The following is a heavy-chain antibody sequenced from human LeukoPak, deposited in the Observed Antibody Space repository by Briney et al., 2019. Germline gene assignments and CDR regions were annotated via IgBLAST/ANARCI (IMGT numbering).Heavy chain of an antibody. CDR3: ARRGFWSGYSRYFDL. V-gene: IGHV4-39*07. CDR2: IYYSGST. D-gene: IGHD3-3*01. CDR1: GGSISSSSYY. J-gene: IGHJ2*01. Sequence: SETLSLTCTVSGGSISSSSYYWGWIRQPPGKGLEWIGTIYYSGSTYYNPSLKSRVTISVDTSKNQFSLKLSSVTAADTAVYYCARRGFWSGYSRYFDLWGRGTLVTVSS.